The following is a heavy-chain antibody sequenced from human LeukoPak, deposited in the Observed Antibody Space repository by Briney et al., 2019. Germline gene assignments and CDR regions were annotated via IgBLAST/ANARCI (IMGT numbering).Heavy chain of an antibody. CDR1: GFAFSSYW. CDR3: ARFYGGSALDN. CDR2: INSDGFSI. D-gene: IGHD3-16*01. V-gene: IGHV3-74*01. J-gene: IGHJ3*02. Sequence: GGSLRLSCAASGFAFSSYWMHWVRQAPGKGLVWVSRINSDGFSIAYADSVKGRFTISRDNAKNTLYLHMNSLRAEDTAVYYCARFYGGSALDNWGQGTMVTVSS.